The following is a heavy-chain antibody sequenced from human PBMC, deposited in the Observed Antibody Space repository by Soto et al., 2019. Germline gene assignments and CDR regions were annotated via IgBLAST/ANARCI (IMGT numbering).Heavy chain of an antibody. V-gene: IGHV3-64D*06. Sequence: ESLRLSFSASGFTFSSYAMHWVRQAPGKGLEYVSAISSNGGSTYYADSVKGRFTISRDNSKNTLYLQMSSLRAEDTAVYYCVKALRYFDWLHDFDYWGQGTLVT. CDR3: VKALRYFDWLHDFDY. J-gene: IGHJ4*02. D-gene: IGHD3-9*01. CDR1: GFTFSSYA. CDR2: ISSNGGST.